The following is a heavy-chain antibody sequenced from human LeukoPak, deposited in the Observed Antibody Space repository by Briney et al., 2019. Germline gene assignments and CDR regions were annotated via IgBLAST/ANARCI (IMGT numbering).Heavy chain of an antibody. J-gene: IGHJ4*02. V-gene: IGHV3-9*01. CDR2: ISWNSGSI. CDR1: GFTFDDYA. D-gene: IGHD3-22*01. CDR3: AKEISTRSGYYYFDY. Sequence: PGGSLRLSCAASGFTFDDYAMHWVRQAPGKGLEWVSGISWNSGSIGYADSVKGRFTISRDNAKNSLYLQMNSLRAEDTALYYCAKEISTRSGYYYFDYWGQGTLVTVSS.